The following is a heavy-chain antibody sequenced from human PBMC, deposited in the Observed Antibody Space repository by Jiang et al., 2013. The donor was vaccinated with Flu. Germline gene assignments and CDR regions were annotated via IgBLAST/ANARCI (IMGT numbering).Heavy chain of an antibody. V-gene: IGHV4-31*03. J-gene: IGHJ4*02. CDR1: GGSISSGGYY. CDR2: IYYSGST. CDR3: ARAARRWESLW. Sequence: GSGLVKPSQTLSLTCTVSGGSISSGGYYWSWIRQHPGKGLEWIGYIYYSGSTYYNPSLKSRVTISVDTSKNQLSLKLSSVTAADTAVYYCARAARRWESLWWGQGTLGHRLL. D-gene: IGHD1-26*01.